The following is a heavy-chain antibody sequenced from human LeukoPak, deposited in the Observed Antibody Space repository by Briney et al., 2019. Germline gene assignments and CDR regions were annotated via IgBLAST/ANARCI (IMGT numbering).Heavy chain of an antibody. CDR3: ARVSSSWYY. V-gene: IGHV1-2*02. D-gene: IGHD6-13*01. J-gene: IGHJ4*02. Sequence: VASVKVSCKASGYTFTGFYMHWVRQAPGQGLEWMGWINLSSGGTNYAQNFQGRVTVTRDTSVSTAYMELSGPTSDDTAVYYCARVSSSWYYWGQGTLVTVSS. CDR1: GYTFTGFY. CDR2: INLSSGGT.